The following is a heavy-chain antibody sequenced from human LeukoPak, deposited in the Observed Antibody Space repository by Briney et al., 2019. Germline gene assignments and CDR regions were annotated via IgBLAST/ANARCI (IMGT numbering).Heavy chain of an antibody. Sequence: GGSLRLSCAASGFTFSSYGMHWVHQAPGKGLEWVAFIRYDGSNKYYADSVKGRFTISRDNSKNTLYLQMNSLRAEDTAVYYCAKLGCSSTSCYHIWGQGTMVTVSS. CDR1: GFTFSSYG. D-gene: IGHD2-2*01. CDR2: IRYDGSNK. V-gene: IGHV3-30*02. J-gene: IGHJ3*02. CDR3: AKLGCSSTSCYHI.